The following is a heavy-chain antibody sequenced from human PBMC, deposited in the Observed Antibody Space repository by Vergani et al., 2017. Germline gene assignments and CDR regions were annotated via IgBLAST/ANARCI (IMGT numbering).Heavy chain of an antibody. CDR2: ISWDGGST. CDR3: AKDIRGYFSTNYYYGMDV. J-gene: IGHJ6*02. D-gene: IGHD5-18*01. V-gene: IGHV3-43*01. CDR1: GFTFDDYT. Sequence: VQLVESGGGLVKPGGSLRLSCAASGFTFDDYTMHWVRQAPGKGLEWVSLISWDGGSTYYADSVKGRFTISRDNSKNSLYLQMNSLRTEDTALYYCAKDIRGYFSTNYYYGMDVWGQGTTVTVSS.